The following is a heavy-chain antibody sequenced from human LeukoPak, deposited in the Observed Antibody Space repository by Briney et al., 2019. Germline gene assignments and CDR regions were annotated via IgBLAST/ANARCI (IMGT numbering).Heavy chain of an antibody. CDR1: GFTFSNYA. CDR3: AKAPVFTAVIEGIDY. V-gene: IGHV3-23*01. D-gene: IGHD3-16*02. Sequence: GGSLRLSCAASGFTFSNYAMSWVRQAPGKGLEWVSAISGSGGSTYYADSVKGRFTISRDTSKNTLSLQMNSLRVEDTAVYYCAKAPVFTAVIEGIDYWGQGTLVTVSS. J-gene: IGHJ4*02. CDR2: ISGSGGST.